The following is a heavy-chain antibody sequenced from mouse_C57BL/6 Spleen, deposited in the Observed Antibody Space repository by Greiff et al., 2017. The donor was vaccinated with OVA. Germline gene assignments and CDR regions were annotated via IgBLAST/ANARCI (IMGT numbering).Heavy chain of an antibody. CDR2: IDPNSGGT. Sequence: QVQLKQPGAELVKPGASVKLSCKASGYNFTSYWMHWVKQRPGRGLEWSGRIDPNSGGTKYNEKFKSKATLTVDKPSSTAYMQLSSLTSEDSAVYYCAREGGLRGLRRGWYFDVWGTGTTVTVSS. J-gene: IGHJ1*03. CDR1: GYNFTSYW. CDR3: AREGGLRGLRRGWYFDV. V-gene: IGHV1-72*01. D-gene: IGHD2-4*01.